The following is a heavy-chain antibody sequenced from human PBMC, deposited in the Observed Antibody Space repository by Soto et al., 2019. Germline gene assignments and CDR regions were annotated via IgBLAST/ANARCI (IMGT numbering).Heavy chain of an antibody. Sequence: SETLSLTCAVYGGSFSGYYWSWIRQPPGKGLEWIGEINHSGSTNYNPSLKSRVTISVDTSKNQFSLKLSSVTAADTAVYFCGSVWPCGYVLSWGQGTLVTVSS. D-gene: IGHD6-25*01. CDR3: GSVWPCGYVLS. J-gene: IGHJ5*02. V-gene: IGHV4-34*01. CDR2: INHSGST. CDR1: GGSFSGYY.